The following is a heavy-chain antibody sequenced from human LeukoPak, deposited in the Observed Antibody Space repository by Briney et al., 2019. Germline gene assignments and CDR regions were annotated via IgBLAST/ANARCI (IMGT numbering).Heavy chain of an antibody. Sequence: ASVKLSCKASGYTFTSYYIHWVRQAPGKGLEWMGIINPSGGNTSYAQNFQGRVTMTRDTSTSTVYMKLNSLRSEDTAMYYCARHYYDAGGYLVYWGQGTLVTVSS. CDR2: INPSGGNT. J-gene: IGHJ4*02. D-gene: IGHD3-22*01. V-gene: IGHV1-46*01. CDR3: ARHYYDAGGYLVY. CDR1: GYTFTSYY.